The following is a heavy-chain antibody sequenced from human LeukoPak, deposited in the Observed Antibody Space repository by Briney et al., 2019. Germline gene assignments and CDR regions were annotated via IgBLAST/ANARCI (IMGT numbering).Heavy chain of an antibody. V-gene: IGHV1-69*01. Sequence: SVKVSCKASGDSFSSYAISWVRQAPGQGLEWMGGIIPIFGTPNYAQKFQGRVTITADESTSTAYMELSSLRSEDTAVYYCARDRSYCSGGSCYNWFDPWGQGTLVTVSS. D-gene: IGHD2-15*01. CDR1: GDSFSSYA. CDR2: IIPIFGTP. J-gene: IGHJ5*02. CDR3: ARDRSYCSGGSCYNWFDP.